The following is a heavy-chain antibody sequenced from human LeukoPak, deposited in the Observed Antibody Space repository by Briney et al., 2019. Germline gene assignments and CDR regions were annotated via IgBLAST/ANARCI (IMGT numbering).Heavy chain of an antibody. CDR1: GGSISSYY. CDR2: IYTSGST. J-gene: IGHJ4*02. Sequence: SETLSLTCTVSGGSISSYYWSWIRQPPGKGLEWIGRIYTSGSTKYNPSLKSRVTISIDTAKNQFSLELSSVTAADTAVYYCARENMFYHDSRGYYLSYYFDYWGQGTLVTVSS. V-gene: IGHV4-4*08. CDR3: ARENMFYHDSRGYYLSYYFDY. D-gene: IGHD3-22*01.